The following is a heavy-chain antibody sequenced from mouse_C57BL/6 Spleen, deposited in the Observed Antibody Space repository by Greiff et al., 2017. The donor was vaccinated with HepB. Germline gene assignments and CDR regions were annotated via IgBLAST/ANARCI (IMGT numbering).Heavy chain of an antibody. D-gene: IGHD4-1*01. CDR1: GYAFSSSW. CDR3: TRYWDLYVDY. V-gene: IGHV1-82*01. CDR2: IYPGDGDT. Sequence: QVQLQQSGPELVKPGASVKISCKASGYAFSSSWMNWVKQRPGKGLEWIGRIYPGDGDTNYNGKFKGKATLTADKPSITAYMQLSSLTSEDSAVYFCTRYWDLYVDYGAKGPTLTVSS. J-gene: IGHJ2*01.